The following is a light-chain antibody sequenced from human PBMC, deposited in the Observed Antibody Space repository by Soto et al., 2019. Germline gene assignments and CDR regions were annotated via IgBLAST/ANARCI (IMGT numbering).Light chain of an antibody. J-gene: IGKJ1*01. CDR3: QQTNSFPRT. CDR1: QDISSW. CDR2: AAS. V-gene: IGKV1-12*01. Sequence: IQLPQSPSPVSASAGDIVTITCRASQDISSWLAGYQQTPGKAPNLLSYAASSLQSGVPSRFSGSGSGTDFTLTINSLQPEDIATYYCQQTNSFPRTFGQGTKVDIK.